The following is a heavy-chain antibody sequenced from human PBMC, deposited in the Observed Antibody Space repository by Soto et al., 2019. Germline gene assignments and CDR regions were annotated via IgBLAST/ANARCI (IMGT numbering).Heavy chain of an antibody. V-gene: IGHV3-72*01. J-gene: IGHJ4*02. CDR3: VRRAHCSGTRCPFDY. CDR2: VRNKTKSYTT. Sequence: PGGSLRLSCAASGFTFSDHYMDWVRQAPGKGLEWVGRVRNKTKSYTTEHAASVKGRFTVSRDDSKNSLYLQMDSLKTEDTAMYYCVRRAHCSGTRCPFDYWGQGALVTVSS. CDR1: GFTFSDHY. D-gene: IGHD2-2*01.